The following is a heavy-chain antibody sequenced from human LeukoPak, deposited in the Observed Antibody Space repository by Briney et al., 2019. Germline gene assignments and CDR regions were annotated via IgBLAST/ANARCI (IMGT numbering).Heavy chain of an antibody. CDR3: ARGWQIFGVVIRQFDY. CDR1: GGSISSSSYY. CDR2: IYYSGST. J-gene: IGHJ4*02. V-gene: IGHV4-39*07. D-gene: IGHD3-3*01. Sequence: PSETLSLTCTVSGGSISSSSYYWGWIRQPPGKGLEWIGSIYYSGSTYYNPSLKSRVTISVDTSKNQFSLKLSSVTAADTAVYYCARGWQIFGVVIRQFDYWGQGTLVTVSS.